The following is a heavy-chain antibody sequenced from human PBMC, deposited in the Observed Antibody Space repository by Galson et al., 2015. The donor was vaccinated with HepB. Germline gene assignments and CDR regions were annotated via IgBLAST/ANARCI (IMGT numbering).Heavy chain of an antibody. CDR1: GFTFSDYY. CDR2: ISTSGTYT. J-gene: IGHJ4*02. V-gene: IGHV3-11*06. Sequence: SLRLSCAASGFTFSDYYMSWIRQAPGKGLEWVSYISTSGTYTRYADSVKGRFTISRDNAKNSLYLQMNSLRAEDTAVYYCARQFSSGLSVDYWGQGTLVTVSS. CDR3: ARQFSSGLSVDY. D-gene: IGHD3-10*01.